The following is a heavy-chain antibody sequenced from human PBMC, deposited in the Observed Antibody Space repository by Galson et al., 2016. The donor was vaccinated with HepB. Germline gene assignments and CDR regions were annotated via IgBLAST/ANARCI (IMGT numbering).Heavy chain of an antibody. Sequence: TLSLTCAVSGGFIRRGWWWSWVRQPPGKGLEWIGETHHSGTNTLNPSLKSRVSISVAENQFSLNLTSVTAADTAVYYCARGTRYNWNYLDYWGQGTLVTVSS. J-gene: IGHJ4*02. CDR3: ARGTRYNWNYLDY. V-gene: IGHV4-4*02. D-gene: IGHD1-7*01. CDR1: GGFIRRGWW. CDR2: THHSGTN.